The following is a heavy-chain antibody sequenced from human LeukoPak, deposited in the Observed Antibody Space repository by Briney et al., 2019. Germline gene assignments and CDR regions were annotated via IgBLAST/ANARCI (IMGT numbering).Heavy chain of an antibody. CDR2: IYYSGST. CDR1: GGSISSDC. J-gene: IGHJ5*02. Sequence: KPSETLSVTCTVSGGSISSDCWSWIRQPPGKGLEWIGYIYYSGSTNYNPSLKSRVTISVDTSKNQFSLRLSSVTAADTAVYYCARDRGYCSGGSCYRWFDPWGQGTLVTVSS. CDR3: ARDRGYCSGGSCYRWFDP. D-gene: IGHD2-15*01. V-gene: IGHV4-59*01.